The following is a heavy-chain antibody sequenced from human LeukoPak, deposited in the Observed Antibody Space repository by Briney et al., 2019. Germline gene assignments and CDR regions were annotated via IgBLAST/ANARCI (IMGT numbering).Heavy chain of an antibody. V-gene: IGHV4-59*12. J-gene: IGHJ3*02. D-gene: IGHD4-17*01. CDR3: ARVYGDYYESAFDI. Sequence: IPSETLSLTCTVSGGSISSYYWSWIRQPPGKGLEWIGYIYYSGSTNYNPSLKSRVTISVDTSKNQFSLKLSSVTAADTAVYYCARVYGDYYESAFDIWGQGTMVTVSS. CDR1: GGSISSYY. CDR2: IYYSGST.